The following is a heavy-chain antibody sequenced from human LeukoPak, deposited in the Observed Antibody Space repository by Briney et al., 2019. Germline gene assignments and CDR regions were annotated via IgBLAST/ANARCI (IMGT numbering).Heavy chain of an antibody. Sequence: PSETLSLTCTVSGASISSYYWSWIRQPPGKGLEWIGYIYYSGSTHYNPSLRSRVTMSVDTSKNQLSLRLTSVTAADTALYYCASGPYPAAGTDHQFDYWGQGTLVTVSS. CDR1: GASISSYY. CDR3: ASGPYPAAGTDHQFDY. D-gene: IGHD6-13*01. CDR2: IYYSGST. J-gene: IGHJ4*02. V-gene: IGHV4-59*01.